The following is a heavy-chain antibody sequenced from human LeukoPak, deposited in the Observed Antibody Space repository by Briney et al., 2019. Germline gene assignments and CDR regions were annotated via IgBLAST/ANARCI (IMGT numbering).Heavy chain of an antibody. Sequence: AVGSLRLSCAASGFTFSSYGMHWVRQAPGKGLEWVAFIRYDGSNKYYADSVKGRFTISRDNSKNTLYLQMNSLRAEDTAVYYCAKERDTAMVTIDYWGQRTLVTVSS. CDR2: IRYDGSNK. V-gene: IGHV3-30*02. CDR1: GFTFSSYG. D-gene: IGHD5-18*01. J-gene: IGHJ4*02. CDR3: AKERDTAMVTIDY.